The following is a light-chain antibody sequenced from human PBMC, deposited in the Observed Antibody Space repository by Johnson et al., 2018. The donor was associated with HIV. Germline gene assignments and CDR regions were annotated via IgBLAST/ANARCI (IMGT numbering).Light chain of an antibody. CDR1: SSNIGNNY. J-gene: IGLJ1*01. CDR3: GTCDSTLSVYV. Sequence: QSVLTQPPSVSAAPGQKVTISCSGSSSNIGNNYVSWYQQIPGTAPKLLIYDNNKRPPGIPDRYSGSKSGPPATLGIPGLQPGDEADYYGGTCDSTLSVYVFGTGTNVTVL. CDR2: DNN. V-gene: IGLV1-51*01.